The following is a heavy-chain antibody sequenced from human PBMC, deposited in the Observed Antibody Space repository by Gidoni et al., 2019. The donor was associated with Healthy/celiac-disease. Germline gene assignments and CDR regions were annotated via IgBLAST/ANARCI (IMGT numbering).Heavy chain of an antibody. J-gene: IGHJ6*02. D-gene: IGHD3-22*01. V-gene: IGHV3-7*01. CDR1: GFTFSSYW. Sequence: EVQLVESGGGLVQPGGSLRLSCAASGFTFSSYWMSWVRQAPGKGLEWVANIKQDGSEKYYVDSVKGRFTISRDNAKNSLYLQMNSLRAEDTAVYYCARARGLYDSSGSYYYYGMDVWGQGTTVTVSS. CDR3: ARARGLYDSSGSYYYYGMDV. CDR2: IKQDGSEK.